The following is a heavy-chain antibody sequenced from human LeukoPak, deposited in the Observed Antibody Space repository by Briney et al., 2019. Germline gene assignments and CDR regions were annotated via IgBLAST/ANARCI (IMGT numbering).Heavy chain of an antibody. Sequence: PGRSLRLSCAASGFTFSSYAMHWVRQAPGKGLEWVAVISYDGSNKYYADSVKGRFTISRDNSKNTLYLQMNSLRAEDTAVYYCARERTGARAFDIWGQGTVVTVSS. D-gene: IGHD1-14*01. CDR1: GFTFSSYA. J-gene: IGHJ3*02. CDR2: ISYDGSNK. V-gene: IGHV3-30-3*01. CDR3: ARERTGARAFDI.